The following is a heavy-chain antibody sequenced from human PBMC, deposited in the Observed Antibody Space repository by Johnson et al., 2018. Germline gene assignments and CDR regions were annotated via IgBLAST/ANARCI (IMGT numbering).Heavy chain of an antibody. CDR1: GFTFSSYW. J-gene: IGHJ3*02. D-gene: IGHD3-22*01. Sequence: EQLQESGGGLVQPGGSLRLSCAASGFTFSSYWMHWVRQAPGKGLVWVSRSNSDGSSTSYADSVKGRFTISRDNANHTLDLQMNSLRAEDTAVYCCAREGRDYYDGRRGVSDAFEIWGQGTMVTVSS. V-gene: IGHV3-74*01. CDR3: AREGRDYYDGRRGVSDAFEI. CDR2: SNSDGSST.